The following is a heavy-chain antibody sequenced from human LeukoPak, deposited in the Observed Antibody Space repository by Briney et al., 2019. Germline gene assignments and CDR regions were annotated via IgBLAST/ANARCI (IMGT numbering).Heavy chain of an antibody. CDR2: INPKSGGP. V-gene: IGHV1-2*02. D-gene: IGHD3-22*01. Sequence: ASVKVSCKASGYTFTGHYIHWVRQAPGQGFEWMGWINPKSGGPNYAQKFQGRVTMTRDTSISTAYMELSRLRSDEMAVYYCARDHDSSGYPFDYWGQGTLVTVSS. J-gene: IGHJ4*02. CDR1: GYTFTGHY. CDR3: ARDHDSSGYPFDY.